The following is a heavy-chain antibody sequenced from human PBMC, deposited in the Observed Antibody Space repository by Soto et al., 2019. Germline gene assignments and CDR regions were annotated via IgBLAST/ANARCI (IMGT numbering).Heavy chain of an antibody. CDR3: VRDLTAAGTRAPNLDY. D-gene: IGHD6-13*01. CDR1: GFTLSSYA. CDR2: ISYEGSNK. J-gene: IGHJ4*02. Sequence: GGSMRLACAAYGFTLSSYAMHWVRPAPGKGLGWVAVISYEGSNKYYAASVKGRFTISIDNSKNTLFLQMNRLRAEDTSVYYCVRDLTAAGTRAPNLDYWGQGTLVTVSS. V-gene: IGHV3-30*04.